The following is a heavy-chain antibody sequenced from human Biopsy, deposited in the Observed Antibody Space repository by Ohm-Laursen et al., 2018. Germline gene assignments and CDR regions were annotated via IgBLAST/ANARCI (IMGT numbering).Heavy chain of an antibody. D-gene: IGHD4/OR15-4a*01. V-gene: IGHV4-4*07. CDR3: ARSIDYGNSYFQY. Sequence: SETLSLTCTVSSASITNYYWNWIRQPAGGGLEYIGRLYTTGSTNYNPSLRSRVTMSADTSKNQFSLNLRSVTAADTAVYFCARSIDYGNSYFQYWGQGILVTVSS. CDR2: LYTTGST. CDR1: SASITNYY. J-gene: IGHJ1*01.